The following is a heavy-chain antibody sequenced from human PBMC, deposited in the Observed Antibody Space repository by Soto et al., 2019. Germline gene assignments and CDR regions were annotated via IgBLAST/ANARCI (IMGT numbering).Heavy chain of an antibody. Sequence: QVHLVQSGAEVKSPGASVKVSCKDSGYTLSAYYLHWVRHAPGQGLEWMGWLDPNTARTNYAQKFKGSVTMTRDTSISTGFIEPCMATSHASAAYYCGRDGGEILTPDLSPWLDPWGQVTLVTVSS. J-gene: IGHJ5*02. CDR1: GYTLSAYY. D-gene: IGHD3-16*01. CDR3: GRDGGEILTPDLSPWLDP. CDR2: LDPNTART. V-gene: IGHV1-2*02.